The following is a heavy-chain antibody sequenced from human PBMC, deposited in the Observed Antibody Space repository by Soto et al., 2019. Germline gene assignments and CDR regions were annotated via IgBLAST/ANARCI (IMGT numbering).Heavy chain of an antibody. CDR1: GFTFSSYG. J-gene: IGHJ4*02. CDR2: ISYDGSNK. V-gene: IGHV3-30*18. CDR3: AKAEYSSGWYEGY. Sequence: QVQLVESGGGVVQPGRSLRLSCAASGFTFSSYGMHWVRQAPGKGLEWVAVISYDGSNKYYADSEKGRFTISRDNSKNTLYLQMNSLRAEDTAVYYCAKAEYSSGWYEGYWGQGTLVTVSS. D-gene: IGHD6-19*01.